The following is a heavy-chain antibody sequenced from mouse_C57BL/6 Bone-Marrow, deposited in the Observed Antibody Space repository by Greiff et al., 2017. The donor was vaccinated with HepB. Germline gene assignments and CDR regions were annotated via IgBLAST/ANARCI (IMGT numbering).Heavy chain of an antibody. V-gene: IGHV5-17*01. CDR1: GFTFSDYG. CDR3: ARASSSLAY. CDR2: ISSGSSTI. J-gene: IGHJ3*01. Sequence: EVQLVESGGGLVKPGGSLKLSCAASGFTFSDYGMHWVRQAPEKGLEWVAYISSGSSTIYYADTVKGRFTISRDNAKNTLFLQMTSLRSEDTAMYYCARASSSLAYWGQGTLVTVSA. D-gene: IGHD1-1*01.